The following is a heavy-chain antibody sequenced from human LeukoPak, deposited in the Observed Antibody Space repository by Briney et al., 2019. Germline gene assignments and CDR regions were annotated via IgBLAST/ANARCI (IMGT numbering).Heavy chain of an antibody. D-gene: IGHD1-1*01. CDR3: ARGNNWNDHDAFDI. CDR2: SYTSGTT. Sequence: SETLSLTCTVSGGSMNPYTWTWTRQPAGKGLEWIGRSYTSGTTNYNRSLESRVTMSVDTSKNQFSLKLTSVTVADTAVYYCARGNNWNDHDAFDIWGQGTLVTVSS. V-gene: IGHV4-4*07. J-gene: IGHJ3*02. CDR1: GGSMNPYT.